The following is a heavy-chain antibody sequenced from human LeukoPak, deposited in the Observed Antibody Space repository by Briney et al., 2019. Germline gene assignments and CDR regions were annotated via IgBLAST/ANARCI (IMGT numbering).Heavy chain of an antibody. D-gene: IGHD5-18*01. CDR2: INPNSGGT. Sequence: GASVKVSCKTSGGTFSSYAISWVRQAPGQGLEWMGWINPNSGGTNYAQKFQGRVTMTRDTSISTAYMELSRLRSDDTAVYYCARGAAMVAHFDYWGQGTLVTVSS. J-gene: IGHJ4*02. CDR3: ARGAAMVAHFDY. V-gene: IGHV1-2*02. CDR1: GGTFSSYA.